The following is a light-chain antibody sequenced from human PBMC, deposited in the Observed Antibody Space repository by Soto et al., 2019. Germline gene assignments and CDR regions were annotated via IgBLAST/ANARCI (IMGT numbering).Light chain of an antibody. CDR1: SSDVGGYNY. CDR3: SSYTSSSTSYV. CDR2: EVS. V-gene: IGLV2-14*01. Sequence: QSVLTQPASVSGSPGQSITTSCTGTSSDVGGYNYVSWYQQHPGKAPKLMIYEVSNRPSGVSNRFSGSKSGNTASLTISGLQAEDEADYYCSSYTSSSTSYVFGTGTKVTV. J-gene: IGLJ1*01.